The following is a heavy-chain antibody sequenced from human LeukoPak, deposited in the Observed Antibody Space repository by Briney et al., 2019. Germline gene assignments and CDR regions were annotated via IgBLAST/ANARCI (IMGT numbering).Heavy chain of an antibody. CDR1: GYTFTSYD. V-gene: IGHV1-8*01. CDR2: MNPSSGNT. J-gene: IGHJ4*02. CDR3: ARVGYSGYDPDY. Sequence: ASVKVSCKASGYTFTSYDINWVRQATGQGLEWMGWMNPSSGNTGYAQKFQGRVTMTRNTSISTAYMELSSLRSEDTAVYYCARVGYSGYDPDYWGQGTLVTVSS. D-gene: IGHD5-12*01.